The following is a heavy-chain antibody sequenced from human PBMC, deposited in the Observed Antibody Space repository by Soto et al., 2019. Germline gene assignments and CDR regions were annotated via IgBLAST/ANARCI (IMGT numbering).Heavy chain of an antibody. CDR2: IDWDDDK. CDR1: GFSLSTSGMC. V-gene: IGHV2-70*01. CDR3: ARMRYSYGRSQFDY. D-gene: IGHD5-18*01. Sequence: ESGPTLVNPTQTLTLTCTFSGFSLSTSGMCVSWIRQPPGKALEWLALIDWDDDKYYNTSLKTRLTISKDTSKNQVVLTMTNMDPVDTATYYCARMRYSYGRSQFDYWGQGTLVTVSS. J-gene: IGHJ4*02.